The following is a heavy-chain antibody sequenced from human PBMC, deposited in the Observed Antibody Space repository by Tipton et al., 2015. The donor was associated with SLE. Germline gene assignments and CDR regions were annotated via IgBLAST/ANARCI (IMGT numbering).Heavy chain of an antibody. V-gene: IGHV4-59*07. D-gene: IGHD3-3*01. CDR2: IYYSGST. Sequence: TLSLTCTVSGGSISSYYWSWIRQPPGKGLEWIGYIYYSGSTKSNPSLKSRVTISVDTSKNQFSLKLCSVTAADTAVYYCAGSGEHYFDYWGQGTLVTVSS. CDR1: GGSISSYY. CDR3: AGSGEHYFDY. J-gene: IGHJ4*02.